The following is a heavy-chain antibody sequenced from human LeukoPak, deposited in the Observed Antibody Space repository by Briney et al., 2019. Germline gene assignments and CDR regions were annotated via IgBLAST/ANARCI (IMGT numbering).Heavy chain of an antibody. CDR1: GYTFTSYG. V-gene: IGHV1-18*01. J-gene: IGHJ2*01. D-gene: IGHD1-26*01. Sequence: ASVKVSCKASGYTFTSYGISWVRQAPGQGLEWMGWISAYNGKKNYARKLQGRVTMTTDTSTSTAYMELRSLRSDDTAVYYCARDGAYSGSPPRYWYFDLWGRGTLVTVSS. CDR3: ARDGAYSGSPPRYWYFDL. CDR2: ISAYNGKK.